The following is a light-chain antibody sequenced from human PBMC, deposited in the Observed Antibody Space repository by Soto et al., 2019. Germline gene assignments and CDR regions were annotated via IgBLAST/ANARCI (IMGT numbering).Light chain of an antibody. V-gene: IGKV3-20*01. CDR2: DAS. J-gene: IGKJ2*01. CDR1: QSLNNNY. CDR3: QQCGSSPSPYT. Sequence: EIVLTQSPGTLSLSPGERATLSCRTSQSLNNNYLAWYQQKPGQAPRLLIYDASTRATGIPDRFSGSGSGTSFTLPTSRLEPDVFAVYYCQQCGSSPSPYTSGQATKPET.